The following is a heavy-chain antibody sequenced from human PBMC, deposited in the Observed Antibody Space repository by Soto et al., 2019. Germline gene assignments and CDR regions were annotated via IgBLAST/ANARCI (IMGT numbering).Heavy chain of an antibody. D-gene: IGHD1-26*01. Sequence: SETLSLTCSVSGASISSNFWSWVRQPPGKGLEWIGYIYFGGTTQSNPSLKGRATISLDTSKNQFSLKLSSVTAADTAVYYCARVSGSYYYGMDVWGQGITVTVSS. CDR1: GASISSNF. V-gene: IGHV4-59*12. CDR3: ARVSGSYYYGMDV. CDR2: IYFGGTT. J-gene: IGHJ6*02.